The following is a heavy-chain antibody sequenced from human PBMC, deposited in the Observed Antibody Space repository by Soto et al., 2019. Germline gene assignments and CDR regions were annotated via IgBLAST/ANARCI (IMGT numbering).Heavy chain of an antibody. J-gene: IGHJ4*02. D-gene: IGHD6-19*01. CDR2: IYYSGST. CDR1: GGSISSYY. V-gene: IGHV4-59*08. Sequence: SETLSLTCTVSGGSISSYYWSWIRQPPGKGLEWIGYIYYSGSTNYNPSLKSRVTISVDTSKNQFSLKLSSVTAADTAVYYCARQEPAYSSRRFPFDYWGPGTLVTLFS. CDR3: ARQEPAYSSRRFPFDY.